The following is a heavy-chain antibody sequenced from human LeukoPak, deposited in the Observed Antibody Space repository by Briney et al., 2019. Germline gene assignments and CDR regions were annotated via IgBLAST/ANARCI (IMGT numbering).Heavy chain of an antibody. D-gene: IGHD3-22*01. CDR2: IYYSGST. V-gene: IGHV4-39*07. Sequence: SETLSLTCTVSGGSISSSSYYWGWIRQPPGKGLEWIGSIYYSGSTYYNPSLKSRVTISVDTSKNQFSLKLSSVTAADTAVYYCARGYYYDSSGYFRGDFDYWGQGTLVTVSS. J-gene: IGHJ4*02. CDR3: ARGYYYDSSGYFRGDFDY. CDR1: GGSISSSSYY.